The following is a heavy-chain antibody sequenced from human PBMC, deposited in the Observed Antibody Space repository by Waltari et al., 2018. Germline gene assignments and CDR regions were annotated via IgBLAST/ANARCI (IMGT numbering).Heavy chain of an antibody. V-gene: IGHV1-46*01. J-gene: IGHJ4*02. CDR3: AKDRWIAVAGTGGGDY. CDR1: GYTFTSYY. D-gene: IGHD6-19*01. CDR2: INPSGGST. Sequence: QVQLVQSGAEVKKPGASVKVSCKASGYTFTSYYMHWVRQAPGQGLEWMGIINPSGGSTSDAQKFQGRVTMTRDTSTSTVYMELNSLRAEDTAVYYCAKDRWIAVAGTGGGDYWGQGTLVTVSS.